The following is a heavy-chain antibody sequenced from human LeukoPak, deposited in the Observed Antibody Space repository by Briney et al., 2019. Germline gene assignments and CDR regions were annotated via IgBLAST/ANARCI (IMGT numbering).Heavy chain of an antibody. V-gene: IGHV3-21*01. CDR1: GFTFSSYS. CDR2: ISSSSSYI. CDR3: ARWVVVTAIPHRDAFDI. D-gene: IGHD2-21*02. J-gene: IGHJ3*02. Sequence: GGSLRLSCAASGFTFSSYSMNWVRQAPGKGLEWVSSISSSSSYIYYADSVKGRFTISRDNAKNSLYLQMNSLRAEDTAVYYCARWVVVTAIPHRDAFDIWGQGTVVTVSS.